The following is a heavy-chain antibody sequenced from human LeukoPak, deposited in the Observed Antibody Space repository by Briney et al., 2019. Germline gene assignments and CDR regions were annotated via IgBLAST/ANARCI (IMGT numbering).Heavy chain of an antibody. J-gene: IGHJ4*02. D-gene: IGHD2-15*01. CDR3: ARGLVVAATHFDY. Sequence: GSLRLSCAASGFTFSSYSMNWVRQAPGKGREWVSSISSSSSYIYYPDSVKGRFTISRDNAKNSLYLQMNSLRAEDTAVYYCARGLVVAATHFDYWGQGTLVTVSS. CDR2: ISSSSSYI. CDR1: GFTFSSYS. V-gene: IGHV3-21*01.